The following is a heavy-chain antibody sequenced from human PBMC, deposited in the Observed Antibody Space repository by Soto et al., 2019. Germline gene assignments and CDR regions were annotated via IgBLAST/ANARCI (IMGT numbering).Heavy chain of an antibody. CDR3: ARESHDILTGPPWVWYFDL. CDR1: GGSFSGYY. Sequence: QVQLQQWGAGPLRPLETLSLTCGVSGGSFSGYYWAWIRQSPGTGLEWIGEINDRGSINYNPSLKSRGSISVDTSKNHYSLNLRSVTAADTAVYYGARESHDILTGPPWVWYFDLWGRGTLVTVSS. D-gene: IGHD3-9*01. CDR2: INDRGSI. V-gene: IGHV4-34*01. J-gene: IGHJ2*01.